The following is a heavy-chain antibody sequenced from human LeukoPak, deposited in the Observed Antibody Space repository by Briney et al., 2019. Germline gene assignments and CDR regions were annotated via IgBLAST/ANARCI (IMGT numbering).Heavy chain of an antibody. CDR1: GFTFSDYY. CDR3: ARVGAAGTVPPNY. J-gene: IGHJ4*02. CDR2: ISNSGSTI. D-gene: IGHD6-13*01. V-gene: IGHV3-11*01. Sequence: PGGSLRLSCAASGFTFSDYYMSWIRQAPGKGLEWVSYISNSGSTIYYADSVKGRFTISRDNAKNSLYLQMNSLRAEDTAVYYCARVGAAGTVPPNYWGQGTLVTVSS.